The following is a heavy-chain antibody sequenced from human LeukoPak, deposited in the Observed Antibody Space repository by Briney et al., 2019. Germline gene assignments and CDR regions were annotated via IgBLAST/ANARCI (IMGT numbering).Heavy chain of an antibody. D-gene: IGHD6-13*01. V-gene: IGHV3-73*01. CDR1: GFTFSGSA. Sequence: PGGSLRLSCAASGFTFSGSAMNWVRQASGKGLEWVGRIRSKANSYATAYAASVKGRFTISRDDSKNTAYLQMNSLKTEDTAVYYCTRLYSSSYPDYWGQGTLVTVSS. CDR3: TRLYSSSYPDY. CDR2: IRSKANSYAT. J-gene: IGHJ4*02.